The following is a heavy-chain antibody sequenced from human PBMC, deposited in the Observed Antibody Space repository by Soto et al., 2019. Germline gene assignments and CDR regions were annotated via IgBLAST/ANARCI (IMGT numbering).Heavy chain of an antibody. V-gene: IGHV4-59*08. CDR2: IYYSGST. D-gene: IGHD6-13*01. Sequence: SETLSLTCTVSGGSISSYYWSWIRQPPGKGLEWIGYIYYSGSTNYNPSLKSRVTISVDTSKNQFSLKLSSVTAADTAVYYCARLGSSWSGYYYYYMDVWGKGTTVTVSS. J-gene: IGHJ6*03. CDR3: ARLGSSWSGYYYYYMDV. CDR1: GGSISSYY.